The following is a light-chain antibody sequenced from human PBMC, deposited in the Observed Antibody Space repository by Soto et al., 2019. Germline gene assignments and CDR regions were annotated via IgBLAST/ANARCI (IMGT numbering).Light chain of an antibody. CDR2: DVS. CDR1: SSDVGGYNY. CDR3: SSYTSSSTPVV. V-gene: IGLV2-14*01. J-gene: IGLJ2*01. Sequence: QPVLTQPASVSGSPGQSITISCTGTSSDVGGYNYVSWYQQHTGKAPKLMIYDVSNRPSGVSNRFSGSKSGNTASLTISGLQAEDEADYYCSSYTSSSTPVVFGGGTKLTVL.